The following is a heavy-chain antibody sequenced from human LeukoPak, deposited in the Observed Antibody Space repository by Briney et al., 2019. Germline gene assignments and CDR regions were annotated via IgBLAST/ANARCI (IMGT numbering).Heavy chain of an antibody. CDR1: GGSISSYY. J-gene: IGHJ6*03. CDR3: TREKKGSYYYYYMDV. V-gene: IGHV4-4*07. Sequence: SETLSLTCTVSGGSISSYYWSWIRQPPGKGLEWIGGIYTGGGTNYNPSLKSRVTMSVDTSKNHFSLKLSSVTAADTAIYYCTREKKGSYYYYYMDVWGKGTTVTISS. CDR2: IYTGGGT.